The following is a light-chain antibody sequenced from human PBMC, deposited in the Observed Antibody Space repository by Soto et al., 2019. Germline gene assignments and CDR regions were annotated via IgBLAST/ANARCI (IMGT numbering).Light chain of an antibody. CDR3: QQRSNWPIT. V-gene: IGKV3-11*01. J-gene: IGKJ5*01. Sequence: IVLTQSPATRSLSPGESATLSCRATRSVSSYLAWYQQKPGQAPRLLIYDASSRPTDIPARFSGSGSGTDFTLTISSLEPEDFALYYCQQRSNWPITFAQGTRLEIK. CDR1: RSVSSY. CDR2: DAS.